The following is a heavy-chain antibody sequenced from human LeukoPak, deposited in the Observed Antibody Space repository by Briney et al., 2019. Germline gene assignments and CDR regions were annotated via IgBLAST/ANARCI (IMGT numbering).Heavy chain of an antibody. CDR3: ARMKVIKGASLDY. V-gene: IGHV3-30*03. CDR2: ISFDETKK. Sequence: GGPLRLSCAASGFSFSKYAMHWVRQAPGKGLDWVAVISFDETKKYYADSVNGRFPISRDNSSITLFLQMNSLKTEDTAVYFCARMKVIKGASLDYWGQGSLVTVSS. J-gene: IGHJ4*02. D-gene: IGHD2/OR15-2a*01. CDR1: GFSFSKYA.